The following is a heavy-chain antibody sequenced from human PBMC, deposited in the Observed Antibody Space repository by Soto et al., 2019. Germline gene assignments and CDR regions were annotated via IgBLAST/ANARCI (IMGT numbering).Heavy chain of an antibody. Sequence: EASVKFSCKASGYTSTSYYMHWVRQAPGQGLEWMGIINPSGGSTSYAQKFQGRVTITADESTSTAYMELSSLRSEDTAVYYCARVPAATRGGYYFDYWGQGTLVTVSS. D-gene: IGHD2-2*01. J-gene: IGHJ4*02. CDR2: INPSGGST. V-gene: IGHV1-46*01. CDR1: GYTSTSYY. CDR3: ARVPAATRGGYYFDY.